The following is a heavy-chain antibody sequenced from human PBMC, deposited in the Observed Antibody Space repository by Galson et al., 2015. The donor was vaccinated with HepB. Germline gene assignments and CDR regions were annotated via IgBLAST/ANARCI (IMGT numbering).Heavy chain of an antibody. Sequence: LRLSCAASGFTFSSYSMNWVRQAPGKGLEWVSYISSSSSTIYYADSVKGRFTISRDNAKNSLYLQMNSLRDEDTAVYYCARYFPDYYYYGMDVWGQGTTVTVSS. CDR1: GFTFSSYS. V-gene: IGHV3-48*02. CDR3: ARYFPDYYYYGMDV. CDR2: ISSSSSTI. D-gene: IGHD3-9*01. J-gene: IGHJ6*02.